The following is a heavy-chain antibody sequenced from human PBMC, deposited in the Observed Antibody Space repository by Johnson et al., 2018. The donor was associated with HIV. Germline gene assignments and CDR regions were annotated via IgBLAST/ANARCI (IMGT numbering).Heavy chain of an antibody. CDR1: GFTVSSYW. J-gene: IGHJ3*01. Sequence: VQLVESGGGVVRPGGSLRLSCAASGFTVSSYWMSWVRQAPGKGLEWVANIKQDGSDKYYVDSVKGRFTISRDNAKNSLYLQMNSLRAEDTAVYYCATGYYNFWGAYSHDAFDLWGQGTMVAVSS. D-gene: IGHD3-3*01. CDR3: ATGYYNFWGAYSHDAFDL. CDR2: IKQDGSDK. V-gene: IGHV3-7*01.